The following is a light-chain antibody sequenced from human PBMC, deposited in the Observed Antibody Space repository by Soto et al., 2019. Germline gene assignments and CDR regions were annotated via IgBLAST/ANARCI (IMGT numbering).Light chain of an antibody. J-gene: IGKJ1*01. Sequence: EIVLTQSPGTLTLSPGERATLSCRASQSVDSTYLAWYQQKPDQSPRLLIYATSTRASGIPPRFSGSGSGKEFTLTISSLQSEYFAVYYSQQYNNWPPWTFGQGTKVEIK. V-gene: IGKV3D-15*01. CDR3: QQYNNWPPWT. CDR1: QSVDSTY. CDR2: ATS.